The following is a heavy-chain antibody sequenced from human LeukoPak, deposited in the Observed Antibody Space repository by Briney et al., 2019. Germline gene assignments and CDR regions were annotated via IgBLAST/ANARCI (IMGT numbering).Heavy chain of an antibody. V-gene: IGHV1-18*01. J-gene: IGHJ4*02. CDR3: ATGTRGFDY. CDR1: GYTFTSYG. Sequence: ASVKVSCKASGYTFTSYGISWVRQAPGQGLEWMGWISAYNGNTNYAQKFQGRVTMTEDTTTDTAYMELSSLRSEDTAVYYCATGTRGFDYWGQGTLVTVSS. CDR2: ISAYNGNT. D-gene: IGHD3-10*01.